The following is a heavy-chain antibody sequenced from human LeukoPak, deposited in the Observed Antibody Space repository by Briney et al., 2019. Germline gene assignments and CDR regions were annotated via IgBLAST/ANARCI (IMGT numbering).Heavy chain of an antibody. CDR2: ICAYNGNT. V-gene: IGHV1-18*01. D-gene: IGHD2-8*01. CDR1: GFTFTSYG. Sequence: GSLRLSCAASGFTFTSYGISWVRQAPGQGLEWVGGICAYNGNTNYAQKLQGRVTMTTDTSTSTAYMELSSLKPEDTAVYYCARSLKVYARVGAMDVGGQGTTVTVSS. CDR3: ARSLKVYARVGAMDV. J-gene: IGHJ6*02.